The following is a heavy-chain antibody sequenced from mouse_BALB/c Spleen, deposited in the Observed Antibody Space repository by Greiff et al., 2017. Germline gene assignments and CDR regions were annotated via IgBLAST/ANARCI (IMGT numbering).Heavy chain of an antibody. CDR3: ARGEALFAY. Sequence: EVQLQQSGAELVRPGALVKLSCKASGFNIKDYYMHWVKQRPEQGLEWIGWIDPENGNTIYDPKFQGKASITADTSSHTAYLQLSSLTSEDTAVYYCARGEALFAYWGQGTLVTVSA. CDR1: GFNIKDYY. CDR2: IDPENGNT. V-gene: IGHV14-1*02. J-gene: IGHJ3*01.